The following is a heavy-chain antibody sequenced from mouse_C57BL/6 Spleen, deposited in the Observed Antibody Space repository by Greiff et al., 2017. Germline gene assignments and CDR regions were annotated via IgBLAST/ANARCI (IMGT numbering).Heavy chain of an antibody. CDR1: GYAFTNYL. J-gene: IGHJ2*01. D-gene: IGHD1-1*01. Sequence: QVQLQQSGAELVRPGTSVKVSCKASGYAFTNYLIEWVKQRPGQGLEWIGVINPGSGGTNYNEKFKGKATLTADKSSSTAYMQLSSLTSEDSAVYFCARNYDYSDYWGQVTTLTVSS. V-gene: IGHV1-54*01. CDR3: ARNYDYSDY. CDR2: INPGSGGT.